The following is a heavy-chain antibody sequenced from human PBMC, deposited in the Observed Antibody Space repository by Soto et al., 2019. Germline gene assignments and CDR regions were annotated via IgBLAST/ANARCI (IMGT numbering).Heavy chain of an antibody. CDR1: GDSISNSRFY. D-gene: IGHD2-2*01. J-gene: IGHJ5*02. CDR2: IYHTGNA. Sequence: PPETLSLTFSVSGDSISNSRFYWAWIRQPPGEGLEWIGSIYHTGNAYYNPSLKSRVTISVDRSKNQFSLKLSSVTAADTAVYYCARVPDRWGQGTLVT. V-gene: IGHV4-39*07. CDR3: ARVPDR.